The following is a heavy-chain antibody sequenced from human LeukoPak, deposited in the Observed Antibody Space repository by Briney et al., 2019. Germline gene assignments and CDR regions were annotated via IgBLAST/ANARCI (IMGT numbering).Heavy chain of an antibody. CDR3: AESRRRIETFDY. CDR1: GDSISSGSYS. D-gene: IGHD5-24*01. J-gene: IGHJ4*02. CDR2: IYYSGST. Sequence: SETLSLTCTVSGDSISSGSYSWGWIRQPRGKGLEWIGIIYYSGSTYYNPSLKSRVTISVDTSKNQFSLRLSSVTAADTAVYYCAESRRRIETFDYWGQGTLVTVSS. V-gene: IGHV4-39*01.